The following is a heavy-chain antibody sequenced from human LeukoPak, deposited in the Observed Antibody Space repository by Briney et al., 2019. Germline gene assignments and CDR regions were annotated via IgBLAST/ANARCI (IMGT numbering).Heavy chain of an antibody. V-gene: IGHV3-48*03. CDR2: ISSSGSTI. J-gene: IGHJ6*04. Sequence: GGSLRLSCAASGLTFSSYEMNWVRQAPGKGLEWVSYISSSGSTIYYADSVKGRFTISRDNAKNSLYLQMNSLRAEDTAVYYCARRLPAEALDDYYGMDVWGKGTTITVSS. CDR1: GLTFSSYE. D-gene: IGHD2-2*01. CDR3: ARRLPAEALDDYYGMDV.